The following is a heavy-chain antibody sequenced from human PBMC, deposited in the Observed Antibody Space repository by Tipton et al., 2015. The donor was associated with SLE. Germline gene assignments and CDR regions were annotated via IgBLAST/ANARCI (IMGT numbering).Heavy chain of an antibody. CDR1: GGSISSHY. J-gene: IGHJ3*02. CDR2: FYYSGGT. V-gene: IGHV4-59*11. D-gene: IGHD2-15*01. Sequence: TLSLTCTVSGGSISSHYWSWIRQSPGKGLEWIGYFYYSGGTKYNPSLKSRVTISGDTSKNQFSLTLSSVTAADTAVYYCARDPDLDLCSDTTCPDTFDMWDQGTVVTVSS. CDR3: ARDPDLDLCSDTTCPDTFDM.